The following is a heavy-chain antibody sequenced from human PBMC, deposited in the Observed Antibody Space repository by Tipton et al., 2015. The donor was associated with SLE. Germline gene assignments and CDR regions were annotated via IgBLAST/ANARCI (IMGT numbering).Heavy chain of an antibody. CDR3: AGIYRSGWRRWLGFDL. V-gene: IGHV4-61*01. CDR2: MTDTGTT. Sequence: TLSLTCTVFGGSISSGSYYWSWIRQPPGKGLEWIGDMTDTGTTHYHPALKSRVTISADTSKNQLSLRLTSVIVADTAVYYCAGIYRSGWRRWLGFDLWGRGTLVTSSS. J-gene: IGHJ2*01. CDR1: GGSISSGSYY. D-gene: IGHD6-19*01.